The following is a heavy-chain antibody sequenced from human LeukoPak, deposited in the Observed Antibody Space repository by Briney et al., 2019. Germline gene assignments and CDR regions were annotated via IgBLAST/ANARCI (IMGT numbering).Heavy chain of an antibody. CDR3: ARDGLGYCSGGSCFEVHYFDY. Sequence: GGSLRLSCAASGFTFSSYWMSWVRQAPGKGLEWVAVISYDGSNKYYADSVKGRFTISRDNSKNTLYLQMNSLRAEDTAVYYCARDGLGYCSGGSCFEVHYFDYWGQGTLVTVSS. V-gene: IGHV3-30*03. CDR2: ISYDGSNK. J-gene: IGHJ4*02. D-gene: IGHD2-15*01. CDR1: GFTFSSYW.